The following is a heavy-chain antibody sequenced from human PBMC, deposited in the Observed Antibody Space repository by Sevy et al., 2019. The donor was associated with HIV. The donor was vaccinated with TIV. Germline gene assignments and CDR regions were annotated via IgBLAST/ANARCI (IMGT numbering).Heavy chain of an antibody. CDR2: IYTSGST. J-gene: IGHJ3*02. CDR1: GGSISSYY. CDR3: ARGDKYCTNGVCYKVAFDI. V-gene: IGHV4-4*07. D-gene: IGHD2-8*01. Sequence: SETLSLTCTVSGGSISSYYWSWIRQPAGKGLEWIGRIYTSGSTNYNPSLKSRVTMSVDTSKNQFSLKLSSVTAADTAVYYCARGDKYCTNGVCYKVAFDIWGQRTMVTVSS.